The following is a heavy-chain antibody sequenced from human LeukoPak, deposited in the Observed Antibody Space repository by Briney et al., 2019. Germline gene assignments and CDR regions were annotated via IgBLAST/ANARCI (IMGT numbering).Heavy chain of an antibody. CDR2: ISGSGGST. D-gene: IGHD3-10*01. V-gene: IGHV3-23*01. CDR3: AKLLRGTVVPYFDY. J-gene: IGHJ4*02. Sequence: GGSRRLSCAASGLTISSYAMSWVRQAPGKGLEWVSAISGSGGSTYYADSVKGRFTISTDKSKNTLYLQMNSLRAEDTAVYYCAKLLRGTVVPYFDYWGQGTLVTVSS. CDR1: GLTISSYA.